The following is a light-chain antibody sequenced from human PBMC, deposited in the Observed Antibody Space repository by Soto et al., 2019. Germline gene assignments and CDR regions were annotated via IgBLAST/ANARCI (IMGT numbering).Light chain of an antibody. CDR3: ISYAGSNRV. J-gene: IGLJ1*01. CDR1: SSDLGAYNY. V-gene: IGLV2-8*01. Sequence: QSFLTQPPSASGSPGRSVTISCTGTSSDLGAYNYVSWYQQHPGKAPKLMIYEVNKRPSGVPDRFSGSKSGNTASLTVSGLQAEDEADYYCISYAGSNRVFGTGTKVTVL. CDR2: EVN.